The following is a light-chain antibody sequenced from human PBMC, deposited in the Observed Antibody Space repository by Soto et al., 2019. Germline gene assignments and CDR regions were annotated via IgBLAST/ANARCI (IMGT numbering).Light chain of an antibody. Sequence: DIVMTQSPLSLPVTPGEPASISCRSSQNLLNRNGYNYLNWYLQKPGRSPQLLIYLGSNRASGVPDRFSGSGSGTDFTLKISRIEAEDVGVYYCKQALETPLTFGGGTKVEIK. V-gene: IGKV2-28*01. CDR1: QNLLNRNGYNY. J-gene: IGKJ4*01. CDR2: LGS. CDR3: KQALETPLT.